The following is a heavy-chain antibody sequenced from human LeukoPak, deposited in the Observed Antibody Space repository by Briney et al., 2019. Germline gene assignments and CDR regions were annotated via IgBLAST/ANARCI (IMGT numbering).Heavy chain of an antibody. CDR2: IYTSGST. D-gene: IGHD2-2*01. CDR3: ARSGYCSSTSCYAVDYFDY. V-gene: IGHV4-4*07. Sequence: PSETLSLTCTVSGGSISSYYWSWIRQPAGKGLEWIGSIYTSGSTNYNPSLKSRVTISVDKSKNQFSLKLSSVTAADTAVYYCARSGYCSSTSCYAVDYFDYWGQGTLVTVSS. CDR1: GGSISSYY. J-gene: IGHJ4*02.